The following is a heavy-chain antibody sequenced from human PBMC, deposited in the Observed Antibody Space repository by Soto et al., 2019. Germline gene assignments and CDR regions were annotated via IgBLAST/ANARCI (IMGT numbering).Heavy chain of an antibody. CDR1: GFTFNNYA. CDR3: ATDRLAGNFDY. CDR2: ISATGGST. V-gene: IGHV3-23*01. Sequence: EVQVLDSGGGLVQPGGSLRLSCAASGFTFNNYAMNWVRQAPGKGLEWVATISATGGSTYYADSVKGRFTISRDNSMNTLYLQMNGLRVEDTAVYYCATDRLAGNFDYWGQGTQVTVSS. J-gene: IGHJ4*02.